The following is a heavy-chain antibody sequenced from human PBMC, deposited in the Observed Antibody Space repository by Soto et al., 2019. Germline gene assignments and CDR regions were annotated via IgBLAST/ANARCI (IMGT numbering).Heavy chain of an antibody. CDR3: AGGWFGVTIFGVVPSPSRCFDA. CDR1: GGSFIGYY. Sequence: SETLSLTCAFYGGSFIGYYWSWIRQPPGKGLEWIGEINHSGSTNYNPSLKSRVTISVDTSKNQFSLKLSSVTAADTAVYYCAGGWFGVTIFGVVPSPSRCFDAWGQGTLVTVSS. J-gene: IGHJ5*01. CDR2: INHSGST. V-gene: IGHV4-34*01. D-gene: IGHD3-3*01.